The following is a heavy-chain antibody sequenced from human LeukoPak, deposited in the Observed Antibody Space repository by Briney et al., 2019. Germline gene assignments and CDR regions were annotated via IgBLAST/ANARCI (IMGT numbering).Heavy chain of an antibody. D-gene: IGHD2-15*01. V-gene: IGHV3-21*01. Sequence: GGSLRLSCAASGFTFSSYSMNWVRQAPGKGLEWVSSISSSSSYIYYADSVKGRFTISRDNAKNSLYLQMNSLRAEDTAVYYCAREIYCSGCSCYSSYYYGMDVWGQGTTVTVSS. J-gene: IGHJ6*02. CDR2: ISSSSSYI. CDR3: AREIYCSGCSCYSSYYYGMDV. CDR1: GFTFSSYS.